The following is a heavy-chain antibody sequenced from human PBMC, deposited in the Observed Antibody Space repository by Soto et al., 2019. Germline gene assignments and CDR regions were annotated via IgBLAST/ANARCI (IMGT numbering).Heavy chain of an antibody. Sequence: ASVKVSCKASGYTFTSYYIHWVRQAPGQGLEWMGIINPSGGSTIYAQKFQGRVTMTSDTSTSTVYMEVSSLRSEDTALYYCARVRQLVGYFYYYMDVWGKGTTVTVSS. CDR2: INPSGGST. CDR3: ARVRQLVGYFYYYMDV. V-gene: IGHV1-46*01. CDR1: GYTFTSYY. J-gene: IGHJ6*03. D-gene: IGHD6-6*01.